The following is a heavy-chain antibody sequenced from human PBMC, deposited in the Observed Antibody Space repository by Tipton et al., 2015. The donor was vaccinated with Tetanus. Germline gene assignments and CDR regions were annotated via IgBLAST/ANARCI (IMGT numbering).Heavy chain of an antibody. Sequence: TLSLTCTVSGGSISTYYWSWIRQPAGKGLEWIGRIYTSGSTNYNPSLKRRVTMSVDTSNNQFSRKLSSVTAADTAVYYCARDVWRSYDSSGYQDHDAFDIWGQGTMVTVSS. V-gene: IGHV4-4*07. D-gene: IGHD3-22*01. CDR1: GGSISTYY. J-gene: IGHJ3*02. CDR2: IYTSGST. CDR3: ARDVWRSYDSSGYQDHDAFDI.